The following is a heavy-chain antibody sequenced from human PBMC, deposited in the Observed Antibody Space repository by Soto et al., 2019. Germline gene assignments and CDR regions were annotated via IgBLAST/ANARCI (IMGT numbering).Heavy chain of an antibody. Sequence: QLQLQQSGPGLVKPSETLSLTRTVSGDSIINNDYHWGWIRQPPGKGLEWIGTGHHSGRSYYHPSLKSRVTMSVDTSKNQFSLKLTSMTAADTAFYYCMDMRGQWLPRDWGQGTLVTVSS. CDR3: MDMRGQWLPRD. CDR2: GHHSGRS. D-gene: IGHD6-19*01. J-gene: IGHJ4*02. CDR1: GDSIINNDYH. V-gene: IGHV4-39*01.